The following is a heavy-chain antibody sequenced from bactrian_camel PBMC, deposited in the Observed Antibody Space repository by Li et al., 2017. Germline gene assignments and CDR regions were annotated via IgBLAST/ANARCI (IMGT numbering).Heavy chain of an antibody. J-gene: IGHJ4*01. CDR2: IASGRT. Sequence: VQLVESGGGLVQPGGSLRLSCLASGFTFSGFHMSWVRQAPGRGLEWVSSIASGRTLYKDSVKGRFTMSRDNAKNSLYLQMDSLRSEDTGVYYCAGISPDTRYPPTNFISYWGEGTQVTVAS. D-gene: IGHD4*01. CDR1: GFTFSGFH. CDR3: AGISPDTRYPPTNFISY. V-gene: IGHV3S40*01.